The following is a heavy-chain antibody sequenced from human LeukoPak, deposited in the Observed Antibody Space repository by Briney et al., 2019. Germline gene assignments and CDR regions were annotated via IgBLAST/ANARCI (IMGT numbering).Heavy chain of an antibody. Sequence: EASVKVSCKASGYTFTGYYMHWVRQAPGQGLEWMGWINPNSGDTNYAQKFQGRVTMTRDTSISAAYMELSRLQSDDTAVYYCASDSSGYYWAYWGQGTLVTVSS. CDR3: ASDSSGYYWAY. V-gene: IGHV1-2*02. CDR2: INPNSGDT. D-gene: IGHD3-22*01. CDR1: GYTFTGYY. J-gene: IGHJ4*02.